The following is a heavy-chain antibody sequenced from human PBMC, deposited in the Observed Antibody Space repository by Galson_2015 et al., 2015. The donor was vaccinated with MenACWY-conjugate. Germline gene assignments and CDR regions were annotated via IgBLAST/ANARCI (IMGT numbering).Heavy chain of an antibody. J-gene: IGHJ4*02. V-gene: IGHV3-74*01. D-gene: IGHD2-2*01. CDR1: GFTFSRYW. CDR2: INSDGSST. Sequence: LRLSCSASGFTFSRYWMHWVRQAPGKGLVWVSLINSDGSSTSYADSVKGRFTISRDNAKNTLYLQMNSLRAEGTAVYYCAVYCSSTRCYGASGGYWGQGTLVTVSS. CDR3: AVYCSSTRCYGASGGY.